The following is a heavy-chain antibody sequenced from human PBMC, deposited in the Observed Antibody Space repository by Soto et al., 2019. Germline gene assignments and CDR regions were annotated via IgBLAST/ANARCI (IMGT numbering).Heavy chain of an antibody. D-gene: IGHD5-18*01. V-gene: IGHV1-3*01. Sequence: ASVKVSCKASGYVFTTYAMHWVRQAPGQRLEWMGWINAGNGNTKYSQKFQGRVTITRDTSASTAYMELSSLRSEDTAVYYCARDLRDTAMAYYYYGMDVWGQGTTVTVSS. CDR2: INAGNGNT. CDR3: ARDLRDTAMAYYYYGMDV. J-gene: IGHJ6*02. CDR1: GYVFTTYA.